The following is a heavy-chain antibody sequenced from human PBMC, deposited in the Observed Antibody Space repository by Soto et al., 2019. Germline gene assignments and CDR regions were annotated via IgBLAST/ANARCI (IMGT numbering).Heavy chain of an antibody. CDR3: VSWVSAHFDY. CDR2: ISSNGFNT. Sequence: GGSLRLSCTASGLNLDSPYSHGLTWVRQSPGMGPEWVSTISSNGFNTHYAESVQGRFTISKDASRNTVHLHMNSLRADDTATYFCVSWVSAHFDYWGHGTPVTV. V-gene: IGHV3-23*01. D-gene: IGHD2-8*01. J-gene: IGHJ4*01. CDR1: GLNLDSPYSHG.